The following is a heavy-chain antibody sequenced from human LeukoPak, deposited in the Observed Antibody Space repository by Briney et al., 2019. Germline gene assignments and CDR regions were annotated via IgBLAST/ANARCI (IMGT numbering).Heavy chain of an antibody. V-gene: IGHV4-31*03. Sequence: SETLSLTCTVSGGSISRGGYYWTWIRQHPGKGLEWIGYIYYSESTYYNPSLQSRVPISVSTSKNQFSLKLTSMTAADTALYCCARSGYDFWSGYLDWGQGTLVSVSS. D-gene: IGHD3-3*01. J-gene: IGHJ1*01. CDR3: ARSGYDFWSGYLD. CDR2: IYYSEST. CDR1: GGSISRGGYY.